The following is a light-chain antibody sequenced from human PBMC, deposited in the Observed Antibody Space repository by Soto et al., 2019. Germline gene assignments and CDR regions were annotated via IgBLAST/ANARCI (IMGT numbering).Light chain of an antibody. V-gene: IGLV1-47*01. J-gene: IGLJ2*01. Sequence: QSVLTQPPSASGTPGQRVTISCSGSSSNIGSNYVFSYQHLPGTAPKLLIYRNNQRPSGVPDRFSGSKSGTSASLAISGLRSEDETDYYCAAWDDSLSGVVFGGGTKLTVL. CDR1: SSNIGSNY. CDR3: AAWDDSLSGVV. CDR2: RNN.